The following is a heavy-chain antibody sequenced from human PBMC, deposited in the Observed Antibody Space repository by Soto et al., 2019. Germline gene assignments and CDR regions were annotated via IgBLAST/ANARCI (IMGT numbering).Heavy chain of an antibody. D-gene: IGHD2-15*01. CDR3: ASDQERTVVIGYYDDMDV. J-gene: IGHJ6*02. CDR1: GGTFSSYA. Sequence: QVQLVQSGAEVKKPGSSVKVSCKASGGTFSSYAISWVRQAPGQGLEWMGVIIPIFGTANYAQKFQGRVTITSDESTSIAYMELSSLRSEDTAVYYCASDQERTVVIGYYDDMDVWGQGTTVTVSS. V-gene: IGHV1-69*01. CDR2: IIPIFGTA.